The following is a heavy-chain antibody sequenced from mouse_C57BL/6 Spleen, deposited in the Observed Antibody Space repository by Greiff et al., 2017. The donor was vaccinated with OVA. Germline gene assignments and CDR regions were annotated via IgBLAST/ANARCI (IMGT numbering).Heavy chain of an antibody. CDR2: IYPGDGDT. J-gene: IGHJ2*01. V-gene: IGHV1-80*01. CDR3: ARWELGLGYFDY. CDR1: GYAFSSYW. Sequence: QVQLKQSGAELVKPGASVKISCKASGYAFSSYWMNWVKQRPGKGLEWIGQIYPGDGDTNYNGKFKGKATLTADKSSSTAYMQLSSLTSEDSAVYFCARWELGLGYFDYWGQGTTLTVSS. D-gene: IGHD4-1*01.